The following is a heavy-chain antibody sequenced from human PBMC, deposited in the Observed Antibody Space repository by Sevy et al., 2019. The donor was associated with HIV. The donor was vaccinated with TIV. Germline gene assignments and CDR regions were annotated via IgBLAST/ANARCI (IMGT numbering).Heavy chain of an antibody. Sequence: GGSLRLSCAASGFSVTNNNMSWVRQAPGKGLEGVSVIFSGDSKTHYADSVKGRFNVSRDNSKNTLYLQIQTLKTEDTAMYYYARYLSGGAFDVWGQGTTVTVSS. CDR2: IFSGDSKT. D-gene: IGHD3-16*01. CDR1: GFSVTNNN. J-gene: IGHJ3*01. CDR3: ARYLSGGAFDV. V-gene: IGHV3-53*01.